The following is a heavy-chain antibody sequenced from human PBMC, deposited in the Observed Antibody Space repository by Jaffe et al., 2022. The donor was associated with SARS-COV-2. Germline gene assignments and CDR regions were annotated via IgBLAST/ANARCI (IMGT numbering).Heavy chain of an antibody. D-gene: IGHD6-19*01. J-gene: IGHJ3*02. CDR2: IVVGSGNT. CDR3: AAGVASSAWTDAFDI. V-gene: IGHV1-58*02. Sequence: QMQLVQSGPEVKKPGTSVKVSCKASGFTFTSSAMQWVRQARGQRLEWIGWIVVGSGNTNFAQKFQDRVAITTDMSTNTAYMELSSLKSEDTAVYYCAAGVASSAWTDAFDIWGQGTMVTVSS. CDR1: GFTFTSSA.